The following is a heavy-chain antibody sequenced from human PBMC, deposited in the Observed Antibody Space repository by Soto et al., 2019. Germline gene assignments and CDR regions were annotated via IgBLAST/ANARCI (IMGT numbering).Heavy chain of an antibody. J-gene: IGHJ4*02. CDR2: ISWNSGSI. CDR3: AKDLSYSSGWYWVDY. CDR1: GFTFDDYA. Sequence: SLRLSCAASGFTFDDYAMHWVRQAPGKGLEWVSGISWNSGSIGYADSVKGRFTISRDNAKNSLYLQMNSLRAEDTALYYCAKDLSYSSGWYWVDYWGQGTLVTVSS. D-gene: IGHD6-19*01. V-gene: IGHV3-9*01.